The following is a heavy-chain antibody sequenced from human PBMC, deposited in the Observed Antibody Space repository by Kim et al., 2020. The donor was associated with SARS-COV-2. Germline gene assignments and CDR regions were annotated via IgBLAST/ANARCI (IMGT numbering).Heavy chain of an antibody. J-gene: IGHJ4*02. D-gene: IGHD2-21*01. CDR3: VRGGRLW. Sequence: DGSGKYYVGSVKGRFNISRNNAKNSVYLQMNSLRAEDTAVYYCVRGGRLWWGQGTLVTVSS. V-gene: IGHV3-7*03. CDR2: DGSGK.